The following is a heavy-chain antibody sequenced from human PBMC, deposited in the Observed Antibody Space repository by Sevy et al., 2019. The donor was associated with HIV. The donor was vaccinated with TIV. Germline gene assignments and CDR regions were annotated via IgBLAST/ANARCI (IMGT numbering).Heavy chain of an antibody. CDR2: IRYSGST. CDR3: AGPFLRDNSVRSYFDF. J-gene: IGHJ4*02. Sequence: SETLSLTCTVSGASISSTGYYWGWIRQPPGKGLEWIASIRYSGSTFYNLSLKSRVTISADTSKNQFSLKLNSVTAADTAIYYCAGPFLRDNSVRSYFDFWGQGTVVTVSS. V-gene: IGHV4-39*01. CDR1: GASISSTGYY. D-gene: IGHD6-19*01.